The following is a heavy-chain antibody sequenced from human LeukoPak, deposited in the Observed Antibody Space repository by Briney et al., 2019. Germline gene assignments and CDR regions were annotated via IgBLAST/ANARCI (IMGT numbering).Heavy chain of an antibody. CDR2: INPSGGST. J-gene: IGHJ4*02. V-gene: IGHV1-46*01. CDR3: ARSTYYYDSSGYYYGDY. Sequence: ASVKVSCKASGYTFTSYYMHWVRQAPGQGLEWMGIINPSGGSTSYAQKFQGRVTMTTDTSTSTAYMELRSLRSDDTAVYYCARSTYYYDSSGYYYGDYWGQGTLVTVSS. CDR1: GYTFTSYY. D-gene: IGHD3-22*01.